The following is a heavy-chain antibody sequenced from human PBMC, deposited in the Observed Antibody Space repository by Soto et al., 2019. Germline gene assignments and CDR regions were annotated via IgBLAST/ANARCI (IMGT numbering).Heavy chain of an antibody. Sequence: GGSLRLSCAASGFSFSTYEMNWVRQAPGKGLEWVSYISKNGIDIYYADSVKGRFTISRDSANNSLFLQMDSLRPEDTAVYYCAPRKYGSFNIGAFDIWGQGTMVTVSS. D-gene: IGHD1-26*01. CDR1: GFSFSTYE. J-gene: IGHJ3*02. V-gene: IGHV3-48*03. CDR2: ISKNGIDI. CDR3: APRKYGSFNIGAFDI.